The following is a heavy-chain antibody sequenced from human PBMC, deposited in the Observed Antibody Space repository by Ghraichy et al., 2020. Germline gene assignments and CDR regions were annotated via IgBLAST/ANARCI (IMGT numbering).Heavy chain of an antibody. CDR2: IYYSGST. CDR3: VVAATADY. D-gene: IGHD2-15*01. J-gene: IGHJ4*02. Sequence: SETLSLTCTVSGGSISSSSYYWGWIRQPPGKGLEWIGSIYYSGSTYYNPSLKSRVTISVDTSKNQFSLKLSSVTAADTAVYYCVVAATADYWGQGTLVTVSS. V-gene: IGHV4-39*01. CDR1: GGSISSSSYY.